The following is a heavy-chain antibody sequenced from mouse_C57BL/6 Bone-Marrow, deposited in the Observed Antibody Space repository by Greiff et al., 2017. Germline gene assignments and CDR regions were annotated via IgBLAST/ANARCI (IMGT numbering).Heavy chain of an antibody. CDR3: ARSGGHYSWFAY. V-gene: IGHV1-76*01. D-gene: IGHD2-1*01. J-gene: IGHJ3*01. CDR2: IYPGSGNT. Sequence: VQLQQSGAELVRPGASVKLSCKASGYTFTDYYINWVKQRPGQGLEWIARIYPGSGNTYYNEKFKGKATLTAEKSSSTAYMQLSSLTSEDSAVYFCARSGGHYSWFAYWGQGTLVTVSA. CDR1: GYTFTDYY.